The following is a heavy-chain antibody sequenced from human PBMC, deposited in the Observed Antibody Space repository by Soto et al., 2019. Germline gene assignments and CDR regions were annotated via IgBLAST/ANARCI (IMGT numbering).Heavy chain of an antibody. CDR3: AREENCSGGTCYSEYFHR. Sequence: ASVKVSCKASGYTFTGYFIHWLRHAPGQGLEWMGRINPNSGATNYARKFQDRVTMTRDTSTTTIYMELSSLRSDDTAIYYCAREENCSGGTCYSEYFHRWGQGTLVTVSS. V-gene: IGHV1-2*06. CDR1: GYTFTGYF. D-gene: IGHD2-15*01. CDR2: INPNSGAT. J-gene: IGHJ1*01.